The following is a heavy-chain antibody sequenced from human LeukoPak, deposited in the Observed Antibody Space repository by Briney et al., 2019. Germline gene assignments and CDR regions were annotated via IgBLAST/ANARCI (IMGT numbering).Heavy chain of an antibody. CDR2: IGDSGSHI. D-gene: IGHD2-8*01. CDR3: ARDFGVIASTGGIDY. V-gene: IGHV3-21*01. J-gene: IGHJ4*02. CDR1: GFTFNAYT. Sequence: GGSLSLSCAASGFTFNAYTMKWIRQAPGKGLEWVSSIGDSGSHIFYADSTKGRFTTSRDNAKNSLYLQMNSLRAEDTAVYYCARDFGVIASTGGIDYWGQGTLVTVSS.